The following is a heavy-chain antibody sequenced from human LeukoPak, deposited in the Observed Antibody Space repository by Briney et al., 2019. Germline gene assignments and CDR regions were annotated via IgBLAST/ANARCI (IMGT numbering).Heavy chain of an antibody. V-gene: IGHV3-11*01. CDR1: GFTFSDYY. CDR3: ARALCSSTSCYYYYGMDV. CDR2: ISSSGSTI. Sequence: GGSLRLSCAASGFTFSDYYMSWIRQAPGKGLEWVSYISSSGSTIYYADSVKGRFTISRDNAKISLYLQMNSLRAEDTAVYYCARALCSSTSCYYYYGMDVWGQGTTVTVSS. D-gene: IGHD2-2*01. J-gene: IGHJ6*02.